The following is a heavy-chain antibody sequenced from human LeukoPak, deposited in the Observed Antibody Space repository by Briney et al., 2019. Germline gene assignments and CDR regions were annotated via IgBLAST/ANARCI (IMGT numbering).Heavy chain of an antibody. CDR3: VRDLGGSHDY. D-gene: IGHD2-15*01. Sequence: ASVKVSCKASGYTFTASYMYWVRQAPGQGPEWVAWINTNNGGAKYAQNLQGRVTVTRDTSISTVYMELNSLRSDDTAVYYCVRDLGGSHDYWGQGTLVTVSS. J-gene: IGHJ4*02. CDR2: INTNNGGA. CDR1: GYTFTASY. V-gene: IGHV1-2*02.